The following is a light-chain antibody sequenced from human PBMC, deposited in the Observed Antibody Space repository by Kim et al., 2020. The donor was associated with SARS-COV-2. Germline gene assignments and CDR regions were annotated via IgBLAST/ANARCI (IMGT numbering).Light chain of an antibody. CDR1: KLGDKY. CDR2: QDS. Sequence: SYELTQPPSVSVSPGQTASITCSGDKLGDKYACWYQQKPGQSPVLVIYQDSKRPSGIPERFSGSNSGNTATLTISGTQAMDEADYYCQAWDSSTLYVFGTGTQLT. J-gene: IGLJ1*01. V-gene: IGLV3-1*01. CDR3: QAWDSSTLYV.